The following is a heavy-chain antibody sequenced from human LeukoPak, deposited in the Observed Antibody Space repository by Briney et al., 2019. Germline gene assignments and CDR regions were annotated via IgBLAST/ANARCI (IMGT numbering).Heavy chain of an antibody. Sequence: PGGSLRLSCAASGFTSDDYAMHWVRQAPGKGLEWVSLISGDGGSTYYADSVKGRFTISRDNSKNSLYLQMNSLRTEDTALYYCAKEVGSYYGSGTSTPAGKRKYYYYGMDVWGQGTTVTVSS. J-gene: IGHJ6*02. CDR1: GFTSDDYA. CDR3: AKEVGSYYGSGTSTPAGKRKYYYYGMDV. D-gene: IGHD3-10*01. CDR2: ISGDGGST. V-gene: IGHV3-43*02.